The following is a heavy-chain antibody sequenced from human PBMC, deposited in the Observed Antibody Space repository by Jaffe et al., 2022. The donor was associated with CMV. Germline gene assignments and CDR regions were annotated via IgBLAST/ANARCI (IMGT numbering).Heavy chain of an antibody. CDR2: IIPIFGTA. J-gene: IGHJ6*02. V-gene: IGHV1-69*01. D-gene: IGHD2-15*01. CDR1: GGTFSSYA. CDR3: ARDRQRYCSGGSCYTPGPYYYYGMDV. Sequence: QVQLVQSGAEVKKPGSSVKVSCKASGGTFSSYAISWVRQAPGQGLEWMGGIIPIFGTANYAQKFQGRVTITADESTSTAYMELSSLRSEDTAVYYCARDRQRYCSGGSCYTPGPYYYYGMDVWGQGTTVTVSS.